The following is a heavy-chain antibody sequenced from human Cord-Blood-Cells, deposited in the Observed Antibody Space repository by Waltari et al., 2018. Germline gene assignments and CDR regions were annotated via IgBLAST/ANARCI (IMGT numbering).Heavy chain of an antibody. J-gene: IGHJ3*01. D-gene: IGHD4-17*01. CDR1: GGTFSGLG. V-gene: IGHV1-69*09. CDR3: AKVRKYGSHAFDF. Sequence: VQLVQSGAAGRMPGTSVRVFWNAPGGTFSGLGMRWARQAPGQGLEWLGSISAILGIANYAEKVKGRFTITRDNSKNTVYMELSSLRSEDTAVYYCAKVRKYGSHAFDFWGQGTMVTVSS. CDR2: ISAILGIA.